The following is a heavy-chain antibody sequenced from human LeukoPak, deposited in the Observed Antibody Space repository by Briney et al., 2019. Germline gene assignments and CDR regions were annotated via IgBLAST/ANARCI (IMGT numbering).Heavy chain of an antibody. V-gene: IGHV4-34*01. Sequence: ASETLSLTCAVYGGSFSGYYWSWIRQPPGKGLEWIGEINHSGSINYNPSLKSRVTISVDTSKNQFSLKLSSVTAADTAVYYCARPEYSSRGAVGYWGQGTLVTVSS. CDR1: GGSFSGYY. J-gene: IGHJ4*02. CDR2: INHSGSI. CDR3: ARPEYSSRGAVGY. D-gene: IGHD6-6*01.